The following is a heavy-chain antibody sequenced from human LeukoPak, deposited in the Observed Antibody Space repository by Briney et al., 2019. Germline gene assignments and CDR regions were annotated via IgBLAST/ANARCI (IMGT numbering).Heavy chain of an antibody. CDR1: GYSISSGYY. V-gene: IGHV4-61*01. CDR2: IYYSGST. D-gene: IGHD4-17*01. J-gene: IGHJ4*02. Sequence: PSETLSLTCTVSGYSISSGYYWGWIRQPPGKGLEWIGYIYYSGSTNYNPSLKSRVAISVDTSKNQFSLKLSSVTAADTAVYYCARSDPVSFRDYWGQGTLVTVSS. CDR3: ARSDPVSFRDY.